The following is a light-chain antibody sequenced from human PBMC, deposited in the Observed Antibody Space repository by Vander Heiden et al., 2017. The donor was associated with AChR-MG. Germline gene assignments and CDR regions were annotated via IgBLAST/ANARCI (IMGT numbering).Light chain of an antibody. J-gene: IGKJ1*01. CDR3: QQDYSYPRT. V-gene: IGKV1-8*01. Sequence: AIRITQSPSSLSASTGDRVTITCRASQGISSYLAWYQQKPGKAPKLLIYAASPLQSGVPSRFSGSGSGTDFTLTISCLQSADIATYYCQQDYSYPRTFGQGTKVEIK. CDR1: QGISSY. CDR2: AAS.